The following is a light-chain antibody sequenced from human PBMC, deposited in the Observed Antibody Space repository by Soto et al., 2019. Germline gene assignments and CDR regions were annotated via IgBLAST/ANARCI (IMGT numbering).Light chain of an antibody. CDR3: SLSDSGGRI. J-gene: IGLJ2*01. Sequence: QAVVTQEPSLTVSPGGTVTLTCGSSTETVTSGHYPYWFQQKPGQAPRTLIHDTDNKHSWAPARFSGSLLGGTAALTLSGGQAEDAAEYYCSLSDSGGRIFGGGTKLTVL. V-gene: IGLV7-46*01. CDR1: TETVTSGHY. CDR2: DTD.